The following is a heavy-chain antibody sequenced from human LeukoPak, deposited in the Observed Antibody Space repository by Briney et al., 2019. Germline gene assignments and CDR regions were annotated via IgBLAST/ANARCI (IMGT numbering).Heavy chain of an antibody. CDR2: ISCDGTNK. J-gene: IGHJ6*03. V-gene: IGHV3-30*04. CDR1: RFTFSNYA. D-gene: IGHD1-1*01. CDR3: ARASCWNCYYMDV. Sequence: GGSLRLSCAASRFTFSNYAMHWVRQAPGKGLEWVALISCDGTNKYYADSVKGRFTISRDNSKNTLYLQMNSLTAEDTALYYCARASCWNCYYMDVWGKGTTVTVSS.